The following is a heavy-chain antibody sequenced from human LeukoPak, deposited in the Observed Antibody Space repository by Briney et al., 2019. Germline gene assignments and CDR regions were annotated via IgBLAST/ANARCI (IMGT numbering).Heavy chain of an antibody. CDR3: AQMGYCSSTSCYTGFDY. CDR2: INWNGGST. D-gene: IGHD2-2*02. V-gene: IGHV3-20*03. J-gene: IGHJ4*02. Sequence: PGXGXXGXSXINWNGGSTVYADSVKGRFTISRDNAKNSLYLQMNSLRAEDTALYYCAQMGYCSSTSCYTGFDYWGQGTLVTVSS.